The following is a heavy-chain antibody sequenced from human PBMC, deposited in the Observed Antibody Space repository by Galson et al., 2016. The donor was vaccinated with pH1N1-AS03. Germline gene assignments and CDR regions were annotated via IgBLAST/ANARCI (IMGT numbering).Heavy chain of an antibody. Sequence: SLRLSCAASGFTFSSYAMSWVRQAPGKGLEWVASIIGAGGVPYYAGSVKGRFAVSRDTSENTVYLQLDRLRAEDTAGYYCAKDKEAVADRRGYFFDDWGQGTLVTVSS. CDR1: GFTFSSYA. V-gene: IGHV3-23*01. CDR2: IIGAGGVP. J-gene: IGHJ4*02. CDR3: AKDKEAVADRRGYFFDD. D-gene: IGHD6-19*01.